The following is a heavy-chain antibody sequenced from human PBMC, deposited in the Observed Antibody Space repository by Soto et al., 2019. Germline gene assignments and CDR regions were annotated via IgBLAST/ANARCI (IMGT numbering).Heavy chain of an antibody. Sequence: PGQSLKISCKGSGYSLTSYGIGWVRQAPGQGLEWMGWISAYNGNTNYAQKFQGRVTMTTDTSTSIAYMELRSLTSEDTAVYYRARDRPSTAAAGKVYWGQGTLVTVSS. D-gene: IGHD6-13*01. CDR2: ISAYNGNT. V-gene: IGHV1-18*04. J-gene: IGHJ4*02. CDR3: ARDRPSTAAAGKVY. CDR1: GYSLTSYG.